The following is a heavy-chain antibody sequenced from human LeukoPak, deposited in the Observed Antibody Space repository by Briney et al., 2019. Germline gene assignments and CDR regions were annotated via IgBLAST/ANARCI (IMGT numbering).Heavy chain of an antibody. CDR2: IHNSGTT. J-gene: IGHJ4*02. D-gene: IGHD2/OR15-2a*01. CDR1: GGPFSGYF. Sequence: SETLSLTCAVSGGPFSGYFWSWIRQSSGKGLEWIGEIHNSGTTNYNPSLNSRVTISEDTSKNQFYLNLSTVTAADTAVYYWARRYYYNLGIFPFDFWGQGTLVTVSS. CDR3: ARRYYYNLGIFPFDF. V-gene: IGHV4-34*01.